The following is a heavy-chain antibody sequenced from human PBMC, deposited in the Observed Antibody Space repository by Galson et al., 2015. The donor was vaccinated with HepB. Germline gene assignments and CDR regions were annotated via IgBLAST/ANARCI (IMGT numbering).Heavy chain of an antibody. V-gene: IGHV4-39*07. CDR1: GGSISSSSYY. J-gene: IGHJ5*02. Sequence: ETLSLTCTVSGGSISSSSYYWGWIRQPPGKGLEWIGSIYYSGSTYYNPSLKSRVTISVDTSKNQFSLKLSSVTAADTAVYYCARTSSSWYNNWFDPWGQGTLVTVSS. D-gene: IGHD6-13*01. CDR3: ARTSSSWYNNWFDP. CDR2: IYYSGST.